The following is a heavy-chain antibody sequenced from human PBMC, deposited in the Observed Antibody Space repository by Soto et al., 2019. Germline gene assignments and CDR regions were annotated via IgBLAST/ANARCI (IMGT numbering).Heavy chain of an antibody. CDR1: GFTFSDYY. D-gene: IGHD3-3*01. CDR3: AKVPTITIFGVVIRGYYFDY. CDR2: ISSSSSYT. Sequence: GGSLRLSCAASGFTFSDYYMSWIRQAPGKGLEWVSYISSSSSYTNYADSVKGRFTISRDNSKNTLYLQMNSLRDVDTAVYYCAKVPTITIFGVVIRGYYFDYWGQGVLVTVSS. V-gene: IGHV3-11*05. J-gene: IGHJ4*02.